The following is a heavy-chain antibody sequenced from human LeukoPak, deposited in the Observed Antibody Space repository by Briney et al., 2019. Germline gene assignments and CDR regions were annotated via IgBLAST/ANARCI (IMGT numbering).Heavy chain of an antibody. D-gene: IGHD2-2*01. CDR3: AREIVVVPAAQNWFDP. J-gene: IGHJ5*02. Sequence: SETLSLTCAVYGGSFSGYYWSWIRQPPGKGLEWIGEINHSGSTNYNPSLRGRVNISVDTSKNQFSLKLSSVTAADTAVYYCAREIVVVPAAQNWFDPWGQGTLVTVSS. CDR1: GGSFSGYY. V-gene: IGHV4-34*01. CDR2: INHSGST.